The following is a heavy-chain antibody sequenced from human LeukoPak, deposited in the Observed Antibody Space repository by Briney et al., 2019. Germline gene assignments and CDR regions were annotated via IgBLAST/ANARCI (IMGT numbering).Heavy chain of an antibody. CDR1: GFTFSTYH. V-gene: IGHV3-23*01. CDR2: IFPSGGEI. Sequence: GGSLRLSCAASGFTFSTYHMNWVRQAPGKGLEWVSSIFPSGGEIHYADSVKGRFTISRDNSKSTLSLQMNSLRAEDTAIYYCAKLREWELPDLFDYWGQGTLVTVSS. CDR3: AKLREWELPDLFDY. J-gene: IGHJ4*02. D-gene: IGHD1-26*01.